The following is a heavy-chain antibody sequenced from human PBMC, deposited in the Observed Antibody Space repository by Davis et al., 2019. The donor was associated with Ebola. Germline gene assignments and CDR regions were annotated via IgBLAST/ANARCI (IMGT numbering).Heavy chain of an antibody. J-gene: IGHJ4*02. CDR3: TTVAYDFWGVYYNYFDY. V-gene: IGHV3-15*01. CDR1: GFTFSNAW. CDR2: IKSKTDDGTT. Sequence: PGGSLRLSCEASGFTFSNAWMSWVRQAPGKGLEWVGRIKSKTDDGTTDYAAPVKGRFTISRDDSKNTLYLQMNSLKTEDTAVYYCTTVAYDFWGVYYNYFDYWGQGTLVTVSS. D-gene: IGHD3-3*01.